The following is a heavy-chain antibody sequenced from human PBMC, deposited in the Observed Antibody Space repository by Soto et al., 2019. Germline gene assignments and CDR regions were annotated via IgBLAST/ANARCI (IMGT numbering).Heavy chain of an antibody. Sequence: RGESLKISCKASGYTFTSYWIGWVRQMPGKGLEWMGIIYPNNSETRFSPSFQGQVTLSADKSIFTAYLQWSSLKASDTAIYYCARQAYHYDTYSFGYWGQGTLVTVSS. J-gene: IGHJ4*02. V-gene: IGHV5-51*01. CDR3: ARQAYHYDTYSFGY. CDR2: IYPNNSET. D-gene: IGHD3-22*01. CDR1: GYTFTSYW.